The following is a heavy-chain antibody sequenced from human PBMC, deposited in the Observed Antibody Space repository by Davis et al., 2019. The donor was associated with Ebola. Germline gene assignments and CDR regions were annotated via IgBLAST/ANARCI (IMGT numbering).Heavy chain of an antibody. Sequence: PGGSLRLSCAASGFTFSSYAMSWVRQTPEKGLEWISYISDSGSAAYYTDSVKGRFTISRDNAKNTLYLQMNSLRVEDTAVYFCASLEHGKGGSWGQGTLVTVSS. CDR1: GFTFSSYA. V-gene: IGHV3-48*03. J-gene: IGHJ5*02. D-gene: IGHD1-26*01. CDR3: ASLEHGKGGS. CDR2: ISDSGSAA.